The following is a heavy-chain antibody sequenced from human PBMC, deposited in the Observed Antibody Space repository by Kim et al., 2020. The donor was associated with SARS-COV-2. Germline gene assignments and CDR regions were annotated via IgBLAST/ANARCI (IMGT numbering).Heavy chain of an antibody. J-gene: IGHJ4*02. Sequence: TKYSQKFQVRVHITRDTSASTAYLELSRLKSEDTAVYYCARGSDGGATSGDWGQGTLVTVSS. CDR3: ARGSDGGATSGD. D-gene: IGHD3-10*01. V-gene: IGHV1-3*01. CDR2: T.